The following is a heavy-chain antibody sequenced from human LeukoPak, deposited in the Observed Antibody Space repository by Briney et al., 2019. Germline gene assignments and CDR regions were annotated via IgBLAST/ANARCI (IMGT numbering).Heavy chain of an antibody. CDR2: IYYSGST. Sequence: PSQTLSLTCTVSGGSISSYYWSWIRQPPGKGLEWIGYIYYSGSTNYNPSLKSRVTISVDTSKNQFSLKLSSVTAADTAVYYCARVQWGYSSGWDAYYFDYWGQGTLVTVSS. CDR3: ARVQWGYSSGWDAYYFDY. J-gene: IGHJ4*02. V-gene: IGHV4-59*01. D-gene: IGHD6-19*01. CDR1: GGSISSYY.